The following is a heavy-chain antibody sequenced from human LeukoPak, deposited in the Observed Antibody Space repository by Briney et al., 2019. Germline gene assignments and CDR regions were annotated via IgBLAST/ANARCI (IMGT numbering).Heavy chain of an antibody. CDR1: GFTFSSYW. J-gene: IGHJ4*02. Sequence: PGGSLRLSCAAYGFTFSSYWMTWVRQAPGKGLEWVANIKQDGSEKYYVDSVKGRFTISRDNAKNSLYLQMNSLRAEDTAVYYCARAPDIGDYWGQGTLVTVSS. V-gene: IGHV3-7*01. CDR3: ARAPDIGDY. D-gene: IGHD2-15*01. CDR2: IKQDGSEK.